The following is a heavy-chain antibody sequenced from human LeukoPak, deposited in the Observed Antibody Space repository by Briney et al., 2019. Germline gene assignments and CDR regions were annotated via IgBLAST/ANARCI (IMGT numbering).Heavy chain of an antibody. J-gene: IGHJ6*03. V-gene: IGHV1-18*01. CDR2: ISAYNGNT. CDR3: AREVTIFGVARWGYMDV. Sequence: ASVKVSCKASGYTFTSYGISWVRQTPGQGLEWMGWISAYNGNTNYAQKLQGRVTMTTDTSTSTAYMELRSLRSDDTAVYYCAREVTIFGVARWGYMDVWGKGTTVTVSS. D-gene: IGHD3-3*01. CDR1: GYTFTSYG.